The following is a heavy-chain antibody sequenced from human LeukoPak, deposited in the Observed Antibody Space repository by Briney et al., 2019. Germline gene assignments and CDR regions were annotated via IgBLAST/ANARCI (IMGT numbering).Heavy chain of an antibody. Sequence: GGSLRLSYAASGFDLDDHDMHWVRQPPGKGLEWVALISWKSDSAQYADSVKGRFIISRDDAKNSLYLQMRRLSLEDTAMYYCAKGLDGMDVWGQGTTVTVSS. J-gene: IGHJ6*02. V-gene: IGHV3-43*02. CDR2: ISWKSDSA. CDR1: GFDLDDHD. CDR3: AKGLDGMDV.